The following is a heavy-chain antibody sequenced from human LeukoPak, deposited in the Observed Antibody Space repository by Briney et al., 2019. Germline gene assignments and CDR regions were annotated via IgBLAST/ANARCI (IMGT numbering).Heavy chain of an antibody. V-gene: IGHV3-48*03. CDR1: GFSFSSCA. CDR2: ISSGGNTE. Sequence: GGSLRLSCAASGFSFSSCAMNWVRQAPGKGLEWVSHISSGGNTEYYVDSVRGRFSMSRDNPKNLLFLQMNSLRAEDTAVYYCARDTVNGPFVISLDYWGQGALVTVSS. D-gene: IGHD2-8*01. J-gene: IGHJ4*02. CDR3: ARDTVNGPFVISLDY.